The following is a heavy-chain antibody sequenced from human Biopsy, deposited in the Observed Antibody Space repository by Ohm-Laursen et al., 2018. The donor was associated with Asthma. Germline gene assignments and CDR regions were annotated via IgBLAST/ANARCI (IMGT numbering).Heavy chain of an antibody. V-gene: IGHV3-30*03. CDR3: ARDESFSMASGSWFDP. D-gene: IGHD2/OR15-2a*01. CDR2: ISYDGNHK. Sequence: SLRLSCAASGFMFRSFGMHWVRQAPGKGLEWVAVISYDGNHKFYEDSVKGRFTISRDNSKNTLYLQMNSLRPEDTAVYYCARDESFSMASGSWFDPWGQGTLVIVSS. CDR1: GFMFRSFG. J-gene: IGHJ5*02.